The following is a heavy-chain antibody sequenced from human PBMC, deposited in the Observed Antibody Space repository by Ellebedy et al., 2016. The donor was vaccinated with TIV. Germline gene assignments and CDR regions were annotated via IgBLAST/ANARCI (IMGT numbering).Heavy chain of an antibody. CDR3: AKDPGYCSSTSRYRYFQH. V-gene: IGHV3-23*01. J-gene: IGHJ1*01. Sequence: GESLKISXAASGFTFSSYAMSWVRQAPGKGLEWVSAIRGSGVSTYYADSVKGRFTISRDNSKNTLYLQMNSLRAEDTAVYYCAKDPGYCSSTSRYRYFQHWGQGTLVTVSS. CDR1: GFTFSSYA. D-gene: IGHD2-2*02. CDR2: IRGSGVST.